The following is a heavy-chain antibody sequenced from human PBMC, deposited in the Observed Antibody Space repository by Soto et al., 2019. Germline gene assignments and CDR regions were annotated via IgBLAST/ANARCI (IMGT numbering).Heavy chain of an antibody. D-gene: IGHD1-26*01. Sequence: GGSLRLSCAASGFTFSSYAMHWVRQAPGKGLEWVAVISYDGSNKYYADSVKGRFTISRDNSKNTLYLQMNSLRAEDTAVYYCARDRNSGSQGYYYGMDVWGQGTTVTVSS. J-gene: IGHJ6*02. CDR2: ISYDGSNK. V-gene: IGHV3-30-3*01. CDR1: GFTFSSYA. CDR3: ARDRNSGSQGYYYGMDV.